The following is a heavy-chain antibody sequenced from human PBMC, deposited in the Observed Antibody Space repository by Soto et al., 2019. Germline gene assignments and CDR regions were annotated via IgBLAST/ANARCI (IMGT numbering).Heavy chain of an antibody. CDR2: IYHSGST. D-gene: IGHD1-1*01. V-gene: IGHV4-30-2*01. CDR3: ARVEREYNYYFDY. CDR1: GGSISSGGYS. J-gene: IGHJ4*02. Sequence: QLQLQESGSGLVKPSQTLSLTCAVSGGSISSGGYSWSWIRQPPGKGLEWIGYIYHSGSTYYNPSLESRVTISVDRSKNQFSLKLSSVPAADTAVYYCARVEREYNYYFDYWGQGTLVTVSS.